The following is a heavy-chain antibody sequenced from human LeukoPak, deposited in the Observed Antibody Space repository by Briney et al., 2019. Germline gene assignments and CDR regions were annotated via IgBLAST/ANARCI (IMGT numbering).Heavy chain of an antibody. CDR1: GFTFDDYA. Sequence: PGGSLRLSCEASGFTFDDYAMHWVRQAPGRGLEWVSGVDWDSTNIDYADSVKGRFTISRDNAKNSLYLQMNSLRPEDTALYYCAKASGAIVSPTFDFWGQGTLVTVSS. J-gene: IGHJ4*02. D-gene: IGHD3-22*01. V-gene: IGHV3-9*01. CDR3: AKASGAIVSPTFDF. CDR2: VDWDSTNI.